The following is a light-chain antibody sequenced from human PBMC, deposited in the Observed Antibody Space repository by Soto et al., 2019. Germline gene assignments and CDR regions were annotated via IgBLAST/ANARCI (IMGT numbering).Light chain of an antibody. Sequence: ESMLTQSPSTVSLSPGERATLSCRASQSVRSYLAWYQQKPGQAPRLLIYDASNRATGIPARFSGSGSGTDFTLTISSLEPEDFAVYYCQQRSNWPPITFGQGTRLEI. V-gene: IGKV3-11*01. CDR3: QQRSNWPPIT. CDR2: DAS. J-gene: IGKJ5*01. CDR1: QSVRSY.